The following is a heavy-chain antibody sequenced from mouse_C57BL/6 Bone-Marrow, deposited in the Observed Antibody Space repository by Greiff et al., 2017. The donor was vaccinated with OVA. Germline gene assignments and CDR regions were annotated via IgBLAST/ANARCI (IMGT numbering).Heavy chain of an antibody. J-gene: IGHJ3*01. CDR3: TKDYGSPWFAY. CDR2: ISSGGDYI. V-gene: IGHV5-9-1*02. Sequence: EVKVEESGEGLVKPGGSLKLSCAASGFTFSSYAMSWVRQTPEKRLEWVAYISSGGDYIYYADTVKGRFTISRDNARNTLYLQMSSLKSEDTAMYYCTKDYGSPWFAYWGQGTLVTVSA. CDR1: GFTFSSYA. D-gene: IGHD1-1*01.